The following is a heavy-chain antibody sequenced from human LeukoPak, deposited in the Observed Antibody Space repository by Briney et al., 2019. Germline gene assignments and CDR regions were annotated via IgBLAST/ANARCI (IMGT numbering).Heavy chain of an antibody. Sequence: SETLSLTCTVSGVSITSYYWSWVRQPPGRGLEWIGYIYYTGSTNYNPSLKSRVPISVDTSKSQFSLKLSSVTAADTAVYYCARPQHDALDIWGQGTMVTVSS. V-gene: IGHV4-59*08. CDR1: GVSITSYY. CDR2: IYYTGST. D-gene: IGHD1-1*01. CDR3: ARPQHDALDI. J-gene: IGHJ3*02.